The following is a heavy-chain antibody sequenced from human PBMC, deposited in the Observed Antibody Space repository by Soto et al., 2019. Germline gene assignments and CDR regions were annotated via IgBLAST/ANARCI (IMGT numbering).Heavy chain of an antibody. J-gene: IGHJ3*02. V-gene: IGHV1-24*01. CDR3: ATDLIAAAGTGSAFDI. CDR2: FDPEDGET. Sequence: ASVKVSCKVSGYTLTELSMHWVRQAPGKGLECMGGFDPEDGETIYAQKFQGRVTMTEDTSTDTAYMELSSLRSEDTAVYYCATDLIAAAGTGSAFDIWGQGTMVTVSS. CDR1: GYTLTELS. D-gene: IGHD6-13*01.